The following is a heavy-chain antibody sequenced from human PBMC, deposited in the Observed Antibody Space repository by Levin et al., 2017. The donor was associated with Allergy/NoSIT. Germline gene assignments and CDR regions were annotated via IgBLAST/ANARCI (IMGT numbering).Heavy chain of an antibody. CDR2: IINSGVGT. V-gene: IGHV3-23*01. D-gene: IGHD6-19*01. CDR1: GFTFNNYA. CDR3: AKDAIRGSDQPYYFDY. J-gene: IGHJ4*02. Sequence: GGSLRLSCAASGFTFNNYAMSWVPQAPGKGLEWVSAIINSGVGTYYADSVKGRFTISRDNSKNTMYLQMNSLRAEDTAVYFCAKDAIRGSDQPYYFDYWGQGTLVTASS.